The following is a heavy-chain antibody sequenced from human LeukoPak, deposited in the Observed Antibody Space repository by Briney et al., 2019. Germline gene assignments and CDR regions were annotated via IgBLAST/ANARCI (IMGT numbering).Heavy chain of an antibody. CDR3: ARGLQQDGSSSWYDWFDP. J-gene: IGHJ5*02. D-gene: IGHD6-13*01. CDR2: MNPYSGNT. Sequence: ASVKVSCKASRDTFTSYDINWVRQATRQGLEWMGWMNPYSGNTGYAQKFQGRVTMTRNTSISTAYMELSSLRSEDTAVYYCARGLQQDGSSSWYDWFDPWGQGTLVTVSS. V-gene: IGHV1-8*01. CDR1: RDTFTSYD.